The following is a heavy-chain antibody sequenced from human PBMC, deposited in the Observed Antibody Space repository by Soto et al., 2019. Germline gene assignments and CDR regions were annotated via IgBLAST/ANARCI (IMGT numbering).Heavy chain of an antibody. V-gene: IGHV4-30-4*01. J-gene: IGHJ4*02. CDR2: IYYSGST. CDR3: ARWAYCGGDCYSGCYFDY. Sequence: QVQLQESGPGLVKPSQTLSLTCTVSGGSISSGDYYWSWIRQPPGKGLEWIGYIYYSGSTYYNPSLKSRVTGSVDTSKDQFSLKLSPVAAAGTAVYYCARWAYCGGDCYSGCYFDYWGQGTLVTVSS. D-gene: IGHD2-21*02. CDR1: GGSISSGDYY.